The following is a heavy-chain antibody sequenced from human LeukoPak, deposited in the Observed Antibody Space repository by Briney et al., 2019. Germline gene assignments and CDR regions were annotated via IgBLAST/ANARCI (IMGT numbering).Heavy chain of an antibody. Sequence: GGSLRLSCAVSGFIVSDNYMSWVRQAPGKGLEWVSGISGSGGSTYYADSVKGRFTISRDNAKNSLYLQMNSLRAEDTAVYYCARGLAAARFYFDYWGQGTLVTVSS. J-gene: IGHJ4*02. V-gene: IGHV3-11*04. CDR1: GFIVSDNY. CDR2: ISGSGGST. D-gene: IGHD6-13*01. CDR3: ARGLAAARFYFDY.